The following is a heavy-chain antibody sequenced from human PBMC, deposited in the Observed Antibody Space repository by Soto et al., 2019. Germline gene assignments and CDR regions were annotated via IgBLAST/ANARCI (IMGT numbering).Heavy chain of an antibody. J-gene: IGHJ4*02. CDR1: GGSISSGDYY. CDR2: IYYSGST. CDR3: ARDPGWLVRSEGGEQGY. Sequence: QVQLQESGPGLVKPSQTLSLTCTVSGGSISSGDYYWSWIRQPPGKGLEWIGYIYYSGSTYYNPSLKSRVTISVDTSKNQFSLKLSSVTAADTAVYYCARDPGWLVRSEGGEQGYWGQGTLVTVSS. D-gene: IGHD6-19*01. V-gene: IGHV4-30-4*01.